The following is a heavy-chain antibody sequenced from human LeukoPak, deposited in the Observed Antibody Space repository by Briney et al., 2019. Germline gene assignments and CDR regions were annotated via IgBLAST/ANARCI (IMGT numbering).Heavy chain of an antibody. CDR2: INHSGST. Sequence: PSQTLSLTCTVSGGSISSGGYDWTWIRQPPGKGLEWIGEINHSGSTNYNPSLKSRVTISVDTSKNQFSLKLSSVTAADTAVYYCARDPTWGLPSNPRALYYYYGMDVWGQGTTVTVSS. D-gene: IGHD2-21*01. CDR1: GGSISSGGYD. V-gene: IGHV4-30-2*01. CDR3: ARDPTWGLPSNPRALYYYYGMDV. J-gene: IGHJ6*02.